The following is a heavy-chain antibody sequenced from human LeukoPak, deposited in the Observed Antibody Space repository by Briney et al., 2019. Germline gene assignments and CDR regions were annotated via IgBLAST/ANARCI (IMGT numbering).Heavy chain of an antibody. D-gene: IGHD3-22*01. CDR3: ARGADMIEQWGDAFDI. J-gene: IGHJ3*02. V-gene: IGHV1-8*03. CDR1: GYTFTSYG. CDR2: INPSAGST. Sequence: GASVKVSCKASGYTFTSYGISWVRQAPGQGLEWMGIINPSAGSTNYAQKFQGRVTITRNTSISTAYMELSSLRSEDTAVYYCARGADMIEQWGDAFDIWGQGTMVTVSS.